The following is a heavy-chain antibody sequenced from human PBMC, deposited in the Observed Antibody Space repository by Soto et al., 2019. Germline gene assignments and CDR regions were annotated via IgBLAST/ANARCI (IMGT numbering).Heavy chain of an antibody. V-gene: IGHV3-23*01. Sequence: GGSLRLSCAASGFTFSSYAMSWVRQAPGKGLEWVSAISGSGGSTYYADSVKGRFTISRDNSKNTLYLQMNSLRAEDTAVYYCAKDESHSTGWYGRYYYSGMDVRGQGTTVTVSS. CDR2: ISGSGGST. CDR1: GFTFSSYA. CDR3: AKDESHSTGWYGRYYYSGMDV. D-gene: IGHD6-19*01. J-gene: IGHJ6*02.